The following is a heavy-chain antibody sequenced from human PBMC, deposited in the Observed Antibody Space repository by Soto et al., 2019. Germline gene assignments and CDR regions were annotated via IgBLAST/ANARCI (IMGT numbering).Heavy chain of an antibody. CDR3: ARGEDRRHYYYIWGSYRSYAFDS. V-gene: IGHV1-18*01. CDR1: GYTFTSYG. D-gene: IGHD3-16*02. CDR2: ISAYNGNT. J-gene: IGHJ3*02. Sequence: ASVKVSCKASGYTFTSYGISWVRQAPGQGLEWMGWISAYNGNTNYAQKLQGRVTMTTDTSTSTAYMELRSLRSDDTAVYYCARGEDRRHYYYIWGSYRSYAFDSWGQGTMVTVSS.